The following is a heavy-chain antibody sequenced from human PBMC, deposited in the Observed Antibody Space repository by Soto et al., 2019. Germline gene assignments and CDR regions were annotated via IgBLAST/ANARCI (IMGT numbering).Heavy chain of an antibody. V-gene: IGHV4-34*01. D-gene: IGHD5-12*01. CDR2: INHSGST. CDR3: ARGATMGILAY. CDR1: GGYFSGYY. Sequence: PSETLSLTCAVYGGYFSGYYWSWIRQPPGKGLEWIGEINHSGSTNYNPSLKSRVTISVDTSKNQFSLKLSSVTAADTAVYYCARGATMGILAYWGQGTLGPVSS. J-gene: IGHJ4*02.